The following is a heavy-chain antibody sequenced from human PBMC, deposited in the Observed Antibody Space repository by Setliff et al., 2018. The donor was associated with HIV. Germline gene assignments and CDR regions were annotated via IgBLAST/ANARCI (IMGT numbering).Heavy chain of an antibody. J-gene: IGHJ4*02. CDR2: ISHSGGTI. D-gene: IGHD2-2*01. Sequence: GGSLRLSCAASGFTFSSYRMNWVRQAPGKGLEWVSYISHSGGTIKYADFVRGRFTISRDIAKSSLYLQMDSLSAEDTAVYYCASGALLPTVDYWGRGTLVTVSS. CDR3: ASGALLPTVDY. V-gene: IGHV3-48*03. CDR1: GFTFSSYR.